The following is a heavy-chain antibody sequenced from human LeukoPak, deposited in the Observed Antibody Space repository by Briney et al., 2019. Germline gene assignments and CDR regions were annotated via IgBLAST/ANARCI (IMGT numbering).Heavy chain of an antibody. CDR2: ISSSGQSK. CDR1: RFSFNPDT. D-gene: IGHD5-24*01. Sequence: GGSLRLSCAVSRFSFNPDTMNWVRQAPGKGLEWLSSISSSGQSKYYADSVRGRFIISRDNAKKLLELQMNSLGAEDTAVYYCVRGDRRDLWGQGTLVTVSS. CDR3: VRGDRRDL. V-gene: IGHV3-21*01. J-gene: IGHJ4*02.